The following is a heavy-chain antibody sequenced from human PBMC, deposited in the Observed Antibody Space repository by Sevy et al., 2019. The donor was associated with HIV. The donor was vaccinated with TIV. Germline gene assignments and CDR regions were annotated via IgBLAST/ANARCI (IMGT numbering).Heavy chain of an antibody. Sequence: GGSLRLSCAASGFTFNIYSMNWVRQAPGKGLEWVSSISGDSSYIFYADSLMGRFTTSRDNAKNSLYLQMSSLRVEDTAVYYCARGRGDPRADYFDYWGQGTLVTVSS. CDR3: ARGRGDPRADYFDY. J-gene: IGHJ4*02. CDR1: GFTFNIYS. CDR2: ISGDSSYI. V-gene: IGHV3-21*01. D-gene: IGHD2-21*02.